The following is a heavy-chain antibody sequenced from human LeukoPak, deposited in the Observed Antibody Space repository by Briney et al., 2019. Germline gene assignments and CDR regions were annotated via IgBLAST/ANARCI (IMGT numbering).Heavy chain of an antibody. V-gene: IGHV3-74*01. CDR2: INSDGSNT. Sequence: GGSLRLSCAASGFSISDYWMHWVRHAPGKGLVWVSRINSDGSNTIYADSVKDRFTMSRDNAKNTLYLEMNSLRAEDTAVYYCARDVVLSGTDAFDIWGQGTRVTVSS. CDR3: ARDVVLSGTDAFDI. D-gene: IGHD2-15*01. J-gene: IGHJ3*02. CDR1: GFSISDYW.